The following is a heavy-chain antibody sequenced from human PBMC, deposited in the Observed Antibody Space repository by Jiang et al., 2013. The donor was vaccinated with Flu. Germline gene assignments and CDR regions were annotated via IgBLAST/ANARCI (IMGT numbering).Heavy chain of an antibody. V-gene: IGHV5-51*01. CDR1: GYSFTSYW. CDR2: IYPGDSDT. CDR3: ARQWNYYDSSGYRPSWYFDL. J-gene: IGHJ2*01. D-gene: IGHD3-22*01. Sequence: VQLLESGAEVKKPGESLKISCKGSGYSFTSYWIGWVRQMPGKGLEWMGIIYPGDSDTRYSPSFQGQVTISADKSISTAYLQWSSLKASDSAMYYCARQWNYYDSSGYRPSWYFDLWGRGTLVTVSS.